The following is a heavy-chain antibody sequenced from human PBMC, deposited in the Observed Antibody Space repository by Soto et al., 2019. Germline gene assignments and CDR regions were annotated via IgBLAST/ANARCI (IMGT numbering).Heavy chain of an antibody. J-gene: IGHJ4*02. CDR3: AKVGLGELLPGDY. V-gene: IGHV3-30*18. D-gene: IGHD3-22*01. CDR1: GFTFSSYG. CDR2: ISYDGSNK. Sequence: GGSLRLSCAASGFTFSSYGMHWVRQAPGKGLEWVAVISYDGSNKYYADSVKGRFTISRDNSKNTLYLQMNSLRAEDTAVYYCAKVGLGELLPGDYWGQGTLVTVSS.